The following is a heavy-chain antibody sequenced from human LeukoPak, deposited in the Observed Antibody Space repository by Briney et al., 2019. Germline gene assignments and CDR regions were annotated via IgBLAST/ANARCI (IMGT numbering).Heavy chain of an antibody. CDR1: GFTFSSYA. CDR3: AKDYGDYGGFDY. D-gene: IGHD4-17*01. V-gene: IGHV3-23*01. Sequence: GGSLRLSCAASGFTFSSYAMGWVRQAPGKGLEWVSAISGSGGSTYYADSVKGRFTISRDNSKNTLYLQMNSLRAEDTAVYYCAKDYGDYGGFDYWGQGTLVTVSS. CDR2: ISGSGGST. J-gene: IGHJ4*02.